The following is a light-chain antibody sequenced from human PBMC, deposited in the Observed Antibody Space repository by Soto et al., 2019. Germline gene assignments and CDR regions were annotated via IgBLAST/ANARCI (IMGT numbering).Light chain of an antibody. CDR2: DAS. CDR3: QQLSNWPRT. V-gene: IGKV3-11*01. CDR1: QRVSVY. Sequence: EIVLTQSPASLSLSPGERATLFCGASQRVSVYLAWFQQKPGQAPRLLIYDASNRAAGIPARFSGSGSGTDFALTISSLEPEDFAVYYCQQLSNWPRTFGQGTKVDIX. J-gene: IGKJ1*01.